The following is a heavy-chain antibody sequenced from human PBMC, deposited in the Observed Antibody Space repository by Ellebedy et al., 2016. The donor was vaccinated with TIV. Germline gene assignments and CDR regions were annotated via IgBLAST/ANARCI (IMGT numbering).Heavy chain of an antibody. CDR2: IYPSDSDT. Sequence: GESLKISCKGSGYSFTSYWIGWVRQMPGKGLEWMGIIYPSDSDTRYSPSFQGQVTISADKSISTAYLQWSSLKASDTAMYYCARRGYCTNGVCYRSYYFDYWGQGTLVTVSS. J-gene: IGHJ4*02. D-gene: IGHD2-8*01. V-gene: IGHV5-51*01. CDR1: GYSFTSYW. CDR3: ARRGYCTNGVCYRSYYFDY.